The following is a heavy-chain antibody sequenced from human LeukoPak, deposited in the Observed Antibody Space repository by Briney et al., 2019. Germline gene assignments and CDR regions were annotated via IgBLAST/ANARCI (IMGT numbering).Heavy chain of an antibody. J-gene: IGHJ3*02. CDR3: AKDMPYFDWLKDDAFDI. CDR2: ISGSGGST. D-gene: IGHD3-9*01. CDR1: GFTFSSYA. Sequence: GSLRLSCAASGFTFSSYAMSWVRQAPGKGLEWVPAISGSGGSTYYADSVKGRFTISRDNPKNTLYLQMNSLRAEDTAVYYCAKDMPYFDWLKDDAFDIWGQGTMVTVSS. V-gene: IGHV3-23*01.